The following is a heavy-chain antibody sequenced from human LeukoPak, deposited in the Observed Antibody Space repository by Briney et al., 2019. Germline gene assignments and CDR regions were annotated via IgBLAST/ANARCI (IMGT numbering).Heavy chain of an antibody. Sequence: PGGSLRLSCAASGFTFSSYSMNWVRQAPGKGLEWVSSISSSSSYIYYADSVKGRFTISRDNAKNSLYLQMNSLRAEDTAVYYCAREQSIEGAFDIWGQGTMVTVSS. CDR2: ISSSSSYI. D-gene: IGHD1-26*01. J-gene: IGHJ3*02. CDR3: AREQSIEGAFDI. CDR1: GFTFSSYS. V-gene: IGHV3-21*01.